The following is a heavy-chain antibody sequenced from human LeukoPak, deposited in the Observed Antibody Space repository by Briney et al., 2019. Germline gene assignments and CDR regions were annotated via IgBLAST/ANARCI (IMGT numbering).Heavy chain of an antibody. D-gene: IGHD3-10*01. V-gene: IGHV3-23*01. CDR2: ISGSGGST. CDR3: AKALGGSGSNFDY. Sequence: GGSLRLSCAASGFTFSSYAMNWVRQAPGKGLEWVSTISGSGGSTYYADSVKGRFTISRDNSKNTLYLQMKSLRAEDTAVYYCAKALGGSGSNFDYWGQGTLVTVSS. J-gene: IGHJ4*02. CDR1: GFTFSSYA.